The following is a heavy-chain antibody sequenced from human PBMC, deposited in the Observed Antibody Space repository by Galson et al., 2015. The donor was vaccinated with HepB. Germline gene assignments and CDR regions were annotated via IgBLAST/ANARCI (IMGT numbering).Heavy chain of an antibody. J-gene: IGHJ4*02. D-gene: IGHD2/OR15-2a*01. V-gene: IGHV4-34*01. Sequence: TLSLTCAVNGGPFRGYYWSWVRQPPGKGLEWIGEVTHDGKTNYNPSLKSRVTISVEPSTHQFSLRLTSLTAADTAFYFCARHEGFYEQWGQGTLVIVSS. CDR1: GGPFRGYY. CDR2: VTHDGKT. CDR3: ARHEGFYEQ.